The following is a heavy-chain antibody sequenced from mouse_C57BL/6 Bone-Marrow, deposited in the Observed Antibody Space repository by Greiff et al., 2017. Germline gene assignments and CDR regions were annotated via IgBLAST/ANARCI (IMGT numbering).Heavy chain of an antibody. V-gene: IGHV1-39*01. D-gene: IGHD2-4*01. J-gene: IGHJ3*01. CDR3: ARDGELYDYDRRFAY. CDR1: GYSFTDYN. CDR2: INPNYGTT. Sequence: EVKVVESGPELVKPGASVKISCKASGYSFTDYNMHWVKQSNGKSLEWIGVINPNYGTTSYNQKFKGKATLTVDQSSSTAYMQLNSLTSEDSAVYYCARDGELYDYDRRFAYWGQGTLVTVSA.